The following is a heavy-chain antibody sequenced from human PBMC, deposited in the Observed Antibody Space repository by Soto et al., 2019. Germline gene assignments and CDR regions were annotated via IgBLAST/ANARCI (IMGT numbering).Heavy chain of an antibody. CDR2: IVSDGSAK. J-gene: IGHJ3*02. CDR3: ARDDAFGNENGFDI. D-gene: IGHD1-1*01. Sequence: GGSLRLSCAVSGLPFSTYGFHWVRQPPGKGLEWVAVIVSDGSAKYHADSVEGRFTISRDNSKDTLYLQMNSLRAEDTAVYYCARDDAFGNENGFDIWGQGTMVTVSS. V-gene: IGHV3-33*01. CDR1: GLPFSTYG.